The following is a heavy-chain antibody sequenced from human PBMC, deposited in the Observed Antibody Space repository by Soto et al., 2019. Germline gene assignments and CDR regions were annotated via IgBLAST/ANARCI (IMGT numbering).Heavy chain of an antibody. CDR1: GGTFGTYG. Sequence: SVKVSCKTSGGTFGTYGIGWARQAPGQGLEWMGGIVPLTGTPNYAQKFQGRVTITADEASSTVHMRLSSLRSDDTAVYFCARGPRSHSYYYYWGPGTLVTVSS. CDR3: ARGPRSHSYYYY. CDR2: IVPLTGTP. D-gene: IGHD4-4*01. J-gene: IGHJ4*02. V-gene: IGHV1-69*13.